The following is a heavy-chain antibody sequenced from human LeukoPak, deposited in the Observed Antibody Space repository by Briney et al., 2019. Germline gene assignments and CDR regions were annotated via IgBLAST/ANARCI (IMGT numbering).Heavy chain of an antibody. CDR1: GGTFSSYA. CDR2: ISAYNGNT. V-gene: IGHV1-18*01. CDR3: ARGVVVVPAAIFDY. J-gene: IGHJ4*02. Sequence: ASVKVSCKASGGTFSSYAISWVRQAPGQGLEWMGWISAYNGNTNYAQKLQGRVTMTTDTSTSTAYMELRSLRSDDTAVYYCARGVVVVPAAIFDYWGQGTLVTVSS. D-gene: IGHD2-2*02.